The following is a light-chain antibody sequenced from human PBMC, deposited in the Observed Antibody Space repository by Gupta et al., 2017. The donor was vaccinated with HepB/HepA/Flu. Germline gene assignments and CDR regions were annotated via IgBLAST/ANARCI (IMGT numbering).Light chain of an antibody. CDR1: NLEDKY. CDR3: QAWDSSVVVV. J-gene: IGLJ2*01. V-gene: IGLV3-1*01. CDR2: QDS. Sequence: YELTQPLSVSVSPGQTASILCSGHNLEDKYVCWYQQKPGQTPVVVIYQDSKRPSGIPERFSGSNSGNTATLTISGTQAMDEADYYCQAWDSSVVVVFGGGTKLTVL.